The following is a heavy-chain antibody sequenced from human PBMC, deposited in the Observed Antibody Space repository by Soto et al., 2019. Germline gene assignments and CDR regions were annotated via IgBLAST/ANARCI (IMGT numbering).Heavy chain of an antibody. V-gene: IGHV3-33*01. CDR1: GFTFSNYG. CDR3: EGRDDPFHV. CDR2: IWHDGSQK. Sequence: QVQLVESGGGVVQPGTSLRLSCVATGFTFSNYGIHWVRQAPGRGLEWVAVIWHDGSQKYLADSVRGRFTISRDNSKNPLYLQMNSLRVEDTAVYYCEGRDDPFHVWGQGTMVTVSS. J-gene: IGHJ3*01.